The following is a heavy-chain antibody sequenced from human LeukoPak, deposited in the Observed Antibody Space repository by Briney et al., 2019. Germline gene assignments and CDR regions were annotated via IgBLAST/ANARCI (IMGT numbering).Heavy chain of an antibody. Sequence: GGPLRLSCAASGFTFSSYSMNWVRQAPGKGLEGVSYITFSSSIIYYADSVKGRFTISRDNAKKSLYLQMNSLRAEDTAVYYCARDRLHYGEYEKTFDYWGQGTLVSVSS. J-gene: IGHJ4*02. CDR3: ARDRLHYGEYEKTFDY. CDR2: ITFSSSII. V-gene: IGHV3-48*01. CDR1: GFTFSSYS. D-gene: IGHD4-17*01.